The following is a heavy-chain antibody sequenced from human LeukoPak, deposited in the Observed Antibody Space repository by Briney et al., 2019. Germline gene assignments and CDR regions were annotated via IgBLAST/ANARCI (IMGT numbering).Heavy chain of an antibody. CDR3: VRYFTAVAPTLRLDY. V-gene: IGHV3-23*01. CDR1: GFTFSSYA. D-gene: IGHD6-19*01. J-gene: IGHJ4*02. Sequence: GGSLRLSCAASGFTFSSYAMSWVRQAPGKGLEWVSAISGSGGSTYYADSVKGRFTISRDNSKNTLYLQMNSLRAEDTAVYHCVRYFTAVAPTLRLDYWGQGTLVTVSS. CDR2: ISGSGGST.